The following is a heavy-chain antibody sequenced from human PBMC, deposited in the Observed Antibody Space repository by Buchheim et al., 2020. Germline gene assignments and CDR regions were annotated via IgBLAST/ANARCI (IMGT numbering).Heavy chain of an antibody. CDR1: GFTFCSCE. CDR2: ISSSASTR. V-gene: IGHV3-48*03. J-gene: IGHJ4*02. CDR3: ARDGPYAATIDY. Sequence: EVQLVESGGGLVQPGGSLRLSCAASGFTFCSCEMNWVRQAPGKGLEWISYISSSASTRHNADSVKGRFTISRDNGKNALFVQMNSLRAEDTAVYYCARDGPYAATIDYWGQGIL. D-gene: IGHD5-24*01.